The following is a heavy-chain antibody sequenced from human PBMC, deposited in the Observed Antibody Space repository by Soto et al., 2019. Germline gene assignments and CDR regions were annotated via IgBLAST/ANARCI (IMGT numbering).Heavy chain of an antibody. J-gene: IGHJ4*02. CDR2: ISWNSDSI. CDR3: TKVGGLYDFWSGPLHFDL. Sequence: EAQLVESGGGLVQPGRSLRLSCAGSGFIFDDFAFHWVRQAPGKGLEWVSGISWNSDSIGYADSVRGRFTISRDNAKNALYLQMNSLRVEDTALYYCTKVGGLYDFWSGPLHFDLWGQGTLVTVSS. V-gene: IGHV3-9*01. CDR1: GFIFDDFA. D-gene: IGHD3-3*01.